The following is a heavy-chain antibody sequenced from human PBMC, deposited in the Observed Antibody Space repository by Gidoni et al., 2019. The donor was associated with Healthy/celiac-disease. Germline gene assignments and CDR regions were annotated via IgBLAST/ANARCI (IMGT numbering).Heavy chain of an antibody. CDR3: AKDLRYYYDSSGYYEGYYYGMDV. Sequence: QVQLVESGGGVVQPGRSLRLSCAASGFTFSSYGMHWVPQAPGKGLEWVAVISYDGSNKYYADSVKGRFTISRDNSKNTLYLQMNSLRAEDTAVYYCAKDLRYYYDSSGYYEGYYYGMDVWGQGTTVTVSS. CDR1: GFTFSSYG. CDR2: ISYDGSNK. J-gene: IGHJ6*02. V-gene: IGHV3-30*18. D-gene: IGHD3-22*01.